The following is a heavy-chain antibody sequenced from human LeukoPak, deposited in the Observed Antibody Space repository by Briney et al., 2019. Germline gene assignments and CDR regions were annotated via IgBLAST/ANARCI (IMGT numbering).Heavy chain of an antibody. CDR1: GGSISSSNW. V-gene: IGHV4-4*02. CDR2: IYHSGST. D-gene: IGHD3-10*01. Sequence: PSETLSLTCAVSGGSISSSNWWSWVRQPPGKGLEWIGEIYHSGSTNYNPSLKSRVTISVDKSKNQFSLKLSSVTAADTAVYYCARDRDPYYYGSGSYLDYWGQGTLVTVSS. CDR3: ARDRDPYYYGSGSYLDY. J-gene: IGHJ4*02.